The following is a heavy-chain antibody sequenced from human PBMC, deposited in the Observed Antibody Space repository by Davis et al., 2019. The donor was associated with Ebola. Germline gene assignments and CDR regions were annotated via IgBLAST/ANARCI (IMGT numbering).Heavy chain of an antibody. CDR2: IYYSGST. Sequence: SETLSLTCTVPGGSISSYYWSWIRQPPGKGLEWSGYIYYSGSTNYNPSLKSRVTISVDTSKNQFSLKLSSVTAADTAVYYCARHLYYYDSSGYGMADAFDIWGQGTMVTVSS. D-gene: IGHD3-22*01. V-gene: IGHV4-59*08. J-gene: IGHJ3*02. CDR1: GGSISSYY. CDR3: ARHLYYYDSSGYGMADAFDI.